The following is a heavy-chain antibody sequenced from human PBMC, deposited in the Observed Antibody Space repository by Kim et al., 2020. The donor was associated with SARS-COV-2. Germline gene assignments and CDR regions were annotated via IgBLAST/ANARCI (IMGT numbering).Heavy chain of an antibody. D-gene: IGHD3-22*01. V-gene: IGHV3-23*01. CDR3: AKDLDYYDSSGYTQGYYFDY. Sequence: GGSLRLSCAASGFTFSSYAMSWVRQAPGKGLEWVSAISGSGGSTYYADSVKGRFTISRDNSKNTLYLQMNSLRAEDTAVYYCAKDLDYYDSSGYTQGYYFDYWGQGTLVTVSS. CDR1: GFTFSSYA. CDR2: ISGSGGST. J-gene: IGHJ4*02.